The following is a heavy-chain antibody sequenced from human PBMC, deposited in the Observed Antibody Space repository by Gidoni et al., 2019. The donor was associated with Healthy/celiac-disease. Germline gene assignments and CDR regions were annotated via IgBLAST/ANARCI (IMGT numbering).Heavy chain of an antibody. Sequence: EVQLLESGGGLVQPGGSLRLSCAASGFTFGTYAMSWVRQAPGKGLEWVSGISGSGGSTYYADSVKGRFTISRDISKNTLYLQMNSLRAEDTAVYYCAKDRCTSGVCTFDYWGQGTLVTVSS. CDR3: AKDRCTSGVCTFDY. CDR2: ISGSGGST. V-gene: IGHV3-23*01. J-gene: IGHJ4*02. CDR1: GFTFGTYA. D-gene: IGHD2-8*01.